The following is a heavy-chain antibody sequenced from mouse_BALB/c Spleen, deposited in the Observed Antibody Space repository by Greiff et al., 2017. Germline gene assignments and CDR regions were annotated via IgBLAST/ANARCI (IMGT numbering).Heavy chain of an antibody. J-gene: IGHJ2*01. CDR1: GFTFSSFG. CDR3: ARLYDGYHYFDY. V-gene: IGHV5-17*02. CDR2: ISSGSSTI. Sequence: DVMLVESGGGLVQPGGSRKLSCAASGFTFSSFGMHWVRQAPEKGLEWVAYISSGSSTIYYADTVKGRFTISRDNPKNTLFLQMTSLRSEDTAMYYCARLYDGYHYFDYWGQGTTLTVSS. D-gene: IGHD2-3*01.